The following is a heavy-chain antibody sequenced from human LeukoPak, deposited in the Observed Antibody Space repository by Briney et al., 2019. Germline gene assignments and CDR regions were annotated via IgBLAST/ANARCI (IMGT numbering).Heavy chain of an antibody. CDR3: TTSTVVPAAIFYFDY. CDR2: IKSKTDGGTT. J-gene: IGHJ4*02. CDR1: GFTFSNAW. Sequence: PGGSLRLSCAASGFTFSNAWMSWVRQAPGKGLEWVGRIKSKTDGGTTDYAAPVKGRFTISRDDSKNTLYLQMNSLKTEDTAVYYCTTSTVVPAAIFYFDYWGQGTLVTVSS. V-gene: IGHV3-15*01. D-gene: IGHD2-2*01.